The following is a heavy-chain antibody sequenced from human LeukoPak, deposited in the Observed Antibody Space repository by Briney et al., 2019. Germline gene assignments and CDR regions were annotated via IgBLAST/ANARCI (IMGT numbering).Heavy chain of an antibody. CDR3: AKDGSQWELPQV. CDR2: ISDSGGST. J-gene: IGHJ3*01. Sequence: GGSLRLSCAASGFTFSSYAMSWVRQAPGKGLECVSAISDSGGSTDYADSVKGRFTISRDNSKSTLFLQMNSLRAEDTALYYCAKDGSQWELPQVWGQGTMVTVSS. CDR1: GFTFSSYA. V-gene: IGHV3-23*01. D-gene: IGHD1-26*01.